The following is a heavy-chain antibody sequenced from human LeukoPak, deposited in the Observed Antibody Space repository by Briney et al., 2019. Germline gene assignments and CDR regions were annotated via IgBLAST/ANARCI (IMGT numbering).Heavy chain of an antibody. CDR2: IYYSGST. V-gene: IGHV4-59*01. J-gene: IGHJ2*01. CDR3: ARDRPGSYWYFDL. Sequence: SETLSLTCTVSGGSISSYYWSWIRQPPGKGLEWIGYIYYSGSTNYNPSLKSRVTISIDTSKNYFSLKLNSVIAADTAVYYCARDRPGSYWYFDLWGRGTLVTVSS. D-gene: IGHD3-10*01. CDR1: GGSISSYY.